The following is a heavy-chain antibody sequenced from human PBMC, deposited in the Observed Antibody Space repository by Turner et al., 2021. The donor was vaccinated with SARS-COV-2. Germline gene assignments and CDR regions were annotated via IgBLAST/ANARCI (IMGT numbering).Heavy chain of an antibody. Sequence: EVQLVESGGGLVKPGGSLRHSCAASGFTFSSYSMNWVRQAAGKGREGFSFISSSSSYIYYADSVKGRCTISRDNAKNSLYLQMNSLRAEDTAVYYCARERAGRFGGATEIDYWGQGTLVTVSS. J-gene: IGHJ4*02. CDR2: ISSSSSYI. V-gene: IGHV3-21*01. D-gene: IGHD1-26*01. CDR3: ARERAGRFGGATEIDY. CDR1: GFTFSSYS.